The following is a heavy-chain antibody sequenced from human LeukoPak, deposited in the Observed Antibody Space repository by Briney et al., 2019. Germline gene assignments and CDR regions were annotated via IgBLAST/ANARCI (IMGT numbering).Heavy chain of an antibody. CDR2: ISGSGGST. V-gene: IGHV3-23*01. D-gene: IGHD6-13*01. J-gene: IGHJ4*02. CDR3: AKDKYSSSWYAWGYFDY. Sequence: PGGSLRLSCAASGFTFSSYAMSWVRQAPGKGLEWVSAISGSGGSTYYADSVKGRFTISRDNSKNTLYLQMNSLRAEDTAVYYCAKDKYSSSWYAWGYFDYWGQGTLVTVSS. CDR1: GFTFSSYA.